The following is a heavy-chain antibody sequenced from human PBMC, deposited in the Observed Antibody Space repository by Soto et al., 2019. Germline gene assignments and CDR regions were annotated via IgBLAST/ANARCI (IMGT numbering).Heavy chain of an antibody. D-gene: IGHD6-19*01. Sequence: QLQLQESGPGIVKPSETLSLTCTVSVGSVSISSNYWGWIRQPPGKGLEWIANIYYSGSTYYNPSLKSRVTISLDTSKNQFSLKLSSVTAADTAVYYCAREWLAVAGAYHFDYWGQGTLVTVSS. CDR3: AREWLAVAGAYHFDY. V-gene: IGHV4-39*01. J-gene: IGHJ4*02. CDR1: VGSVSISSNY. CDR2: IYYSGST.